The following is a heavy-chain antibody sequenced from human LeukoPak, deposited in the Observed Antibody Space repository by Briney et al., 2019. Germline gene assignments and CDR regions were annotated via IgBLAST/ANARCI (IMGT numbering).Heavy chain of an antibody. V-gene: IGHV3-21*01. J-gene: IGHJ6*02. CDR1: GFTFSSYS. CDR2: ISSSSSYI. CDR3: ARNYDIFFSFGMDV. Sequence: GGSLRLSCAASGFTFSSYSMNWVRQAPGKGLEWVSSISSSSSYIYYADSVKGRFTISRDNSKNTLYLQMNSLRAEDTAVYYCARNYDIFFSFGMDVWGQGTTVTVSS. D-gene: IGHD3-9*01.